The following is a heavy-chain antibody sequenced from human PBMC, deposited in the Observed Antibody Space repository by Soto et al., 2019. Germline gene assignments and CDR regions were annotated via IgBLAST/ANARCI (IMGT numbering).Heavy chain of an antibody. CDR1: GFTFSSYN. J-gene: IGHJ4*02. Sequence: EVQLVESGGGLVQPGGSLRLSCVASGFTFSSYNMNWVRQAPGKGLEWVSFIISSSSTIYYADSVKGRFTISRDNAKNSLYLQMNSLRAEDTAVYYCARDGSIAVSGLDLDYWGQGTLVTVSS. CDR2: IISSSSTI. D-gene: IGHD6-19*01. V-gene: IGHV3-48*01. CDR3: ARDGSIAVSGLDLDY.